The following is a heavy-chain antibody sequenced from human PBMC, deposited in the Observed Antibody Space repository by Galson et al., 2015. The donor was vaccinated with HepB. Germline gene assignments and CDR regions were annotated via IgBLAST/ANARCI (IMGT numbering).Heavy chain of an antibody. Sequence: TLSLTCTVSGGSISSGGYYWSWIRQPPGKGLEWIGYIYHSGSTYYNPSLKSRVTISVDRSKNQFSLKLSSVTAADTAVYYCARVVVVAATRGRWFDPWGQGTLVTVSS. CDR3: ARVVVVAATRGRWFDP. J-gene: IGHJ5*02. V-gene: IGHV4-30-2*01. D-gene: IGHD2-15*01. CDR1: GGSISSGGYY. CDR2: IYHSGST.